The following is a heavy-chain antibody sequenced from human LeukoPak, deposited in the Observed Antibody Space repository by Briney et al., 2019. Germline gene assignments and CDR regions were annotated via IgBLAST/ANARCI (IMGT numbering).Heavy chain of an antibody. CDR1: GFTFSNAW. Sequence: GGSLRLSCAASGFTFSNAWMSWVRQAPGKGLEWVGRIKSKTDAGTTDYAAPVKARFTISRDDSKNTLYLQMNSLKTEDTAVYYCTTGIFSSTSCYDAFDIWGQGTMVTVSS. J-gene: IGHJ3*02. CDR2: IKSKTDAGTT. D-gene: IGHD2-2*01. CDR3: TTGIFSSTSCYDAFDI. V-gene: IGHV3-15*01.